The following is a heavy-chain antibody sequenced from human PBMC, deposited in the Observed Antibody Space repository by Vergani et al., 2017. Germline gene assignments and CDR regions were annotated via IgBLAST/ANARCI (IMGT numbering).Heavy chain of an antibody. CDR2: IIPIFGTA. CDR1: GGTFSSYA. V-gene: IGHV1-69*06. CDR3: ARGGSVDYDYVWGSYRRYYFDY. D-gene: IGHD3-16*02. Sequence: QVQLVQSGAEVKKPGSSVKVSCKASGGTFSSYAISWVRQAPGQGLEWMGGIIPIFGTANYAQKFQGRVTITADKSTSTAYMELSSLRSEDTAVYYCARGGSVDYDYVWGSYRRYYFDYWGQGTLVTVSS. J-gene: IGHJ4*02.